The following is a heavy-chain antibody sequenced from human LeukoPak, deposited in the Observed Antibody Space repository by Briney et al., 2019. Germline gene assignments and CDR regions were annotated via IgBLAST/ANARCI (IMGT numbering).Heavy chain of an antibody. CDR2: ISYDGSNK. CDR3: AKDIVVVPAAITYYYYYYGMDV. J-gene: IGHJ6*02. Sequence: GGSLRLSCAASGFTFSSYGIHWVRQAAGKGLGWVAFISYDGSNKYYADSVKGRFTISRDNSKNTLYLKMNSLRAEDTAVYYCAKDIVVVPAAITYYYYYYGMDVWGQGTTVTVSS. D-gene: IGHD2-2*01. CDR1: GFTFSSYG. V-gene: IGHV3-30*18.